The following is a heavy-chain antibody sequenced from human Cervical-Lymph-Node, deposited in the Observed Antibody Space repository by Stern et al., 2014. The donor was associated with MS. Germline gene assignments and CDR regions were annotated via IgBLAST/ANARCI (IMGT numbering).Heavy chain of an antibody. D-gene: IGHD1-26*01. CDR1: GGTFSSYT. CDR3: AREGIPGAGGTFDN. J-gene: IGHJ4*02. Sequence: QVQLGQSGAEVKKPGPSVKVSCNVSGGTFSSYTLNWVRQAPGQGLEWMGGIIPIFATTNYPQRFQGKVTITADGSTSTTYLEVSSLTSEDTAVYYCAREGIPGAGGTFDNWGQGTLVIVSS. CDR2: IIPIFATT. V-gene: IGHV1-69*01.